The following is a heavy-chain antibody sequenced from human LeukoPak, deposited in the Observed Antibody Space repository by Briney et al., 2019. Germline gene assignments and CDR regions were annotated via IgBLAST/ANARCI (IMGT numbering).Heavy chain of an antibody. V-gene: IGHV3-30-3*01. CDR3: AKDSNSGWYFRSFDY. Sequence: GGSLRLSCAASGFTFSSFAVHWVRRAPGKGLEWVAVISADGNNKYYADSVKGRFTISRDNSKNTLYLQMNSLRAEDTAVYYCAKDSNSGWYFRSFDYWGQGTLVTVSS. CDR2: ISADGNNK. J-gene: IGHJ4*02. CDR1: GFTFSSFA. D-gene: IGHD6-19*01.